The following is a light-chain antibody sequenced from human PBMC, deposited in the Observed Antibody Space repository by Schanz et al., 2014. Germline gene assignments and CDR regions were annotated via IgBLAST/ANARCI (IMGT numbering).Light chain of an antibody. CDR3: SSYTSSSTKV. J-gene: IGLJ2*01. Sequence: QSVLTQPASVSGSPGQSITISCTGTNSDVGGYNHVSWYQQYPGKAPKLMIYEVSNRPSGVSNRFSGSKSGNTASLTISGLQAEDEADYYCSSYTSSSTKVFGGGTKLTVL. CDR1: NSDVGGYNH. V-gene: IGLV2-14*01. CDR2: EVS.